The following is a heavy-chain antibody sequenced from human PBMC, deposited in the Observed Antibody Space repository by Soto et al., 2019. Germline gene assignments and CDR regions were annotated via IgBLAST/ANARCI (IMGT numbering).Heavy chain of an antibody. CDR1: GYTFTSYA. Sequence: ASVKVSCKASGYTFTSYAMHWVRQAPGQRLEWMGWINAGNGNTKYSQKFQGRVTITRDTSASTAYMELSSLRSEDTAVYYCARGSSSWYRFDPWGQGTLVTVS. J-gene: IGHJ5*02. CDR3: ARGSSSWYRFDP. CDR2: INAGNGNT. V-gene: IGHV1-3*01. D-gene: IGHD6-13*01.